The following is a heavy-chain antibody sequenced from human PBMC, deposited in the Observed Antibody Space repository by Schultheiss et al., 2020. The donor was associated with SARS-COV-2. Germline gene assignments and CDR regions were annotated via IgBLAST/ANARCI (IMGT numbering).Heavy chain of an antibody. J-gene: IGHJ4*02. V-gene: IGHV3-23*01. Sequence: GGSLRLSCAASGFTFSSYGMHWVRQAPGKGLEWVSGISGSGGSTYYADSVKGRFTISRDNSKNTLYLQMNSLRAEDTAVYYCASRGGLRTGGNWGQGTLVTVSS. CDR1: GFTFSSYG. CDR2: ISGSGGST. D-gene: IGHD3-16*01. CDR3: ASRGGLRTGGN.